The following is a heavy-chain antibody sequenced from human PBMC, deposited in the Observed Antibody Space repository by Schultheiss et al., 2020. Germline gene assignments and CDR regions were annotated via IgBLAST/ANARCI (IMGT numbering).Heavy chain of an antibody. J-gene: IGHJ5*02. CDR1: GYTFTSYG. D-gene: IGHD3-10*01. V-gene: IGHV1-18*01. CDR2: ISTYNGNT. Sequence: ASVKVSCKASGYTFTSYGFSWVRQAPGQGLEWMGWISTYNGNTNYAQKLQGRVTMTTDTSTSTAYMELRSLRSDDTAVYYCARYATNYASGSDNWFDPWGQGTLVTVSS. CDR3: ARYATNYASGSDNWFDP.